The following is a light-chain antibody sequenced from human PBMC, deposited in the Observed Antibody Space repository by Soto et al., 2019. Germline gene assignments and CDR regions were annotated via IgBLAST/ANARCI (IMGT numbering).Light chain of an antibody. J-gene: IGKJ3*01. CDR2: GAS. CDR1: QSVSSGY. Sequence: ESVLTQSPGTLSLSPGERATLSCRASQSVSSGYLAWYQQKPGQAPRLLIYGASSRATGIPDRFSGSGSGTDFTLTISRLEPEDFAVYYCQQYGSLFTFGPGTKV. CDR3: QQYGSLFT. V-gene: IGKV3-20*01.